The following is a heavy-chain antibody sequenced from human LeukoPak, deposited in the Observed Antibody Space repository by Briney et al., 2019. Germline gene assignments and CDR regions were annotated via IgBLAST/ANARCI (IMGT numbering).Heavy chain of an antibody. V-gene: IGHV3-30-3*01. Sequence: PGGSLRLSCAASGFTFSSYAMHWVRPAPGKGLEWVAVISYDGSNKYYADAVKGRFTISRDNSKNTLYLQMNSLRAEDTAVYYCARAQGSSSGLDYWGQGTLVTVSS. CDR2: ISYDGSNK. CDR3: ARAQGSSSGLDY. D-gene: IGHD6-6*01. CDR1: GFTFSSYA. J-gene: IGHJ4*02.